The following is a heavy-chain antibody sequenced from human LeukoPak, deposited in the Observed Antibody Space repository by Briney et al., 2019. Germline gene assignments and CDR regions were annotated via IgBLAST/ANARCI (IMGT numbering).Heavy chain of an antibody. Sequence: SETLSLTCAVYGDSFRGYYWSWLRQPPGKGREGVGEVSHSGSTNYNPSLKSRVTISVDTSKNQFSLKLSSVTAADTAVYYCARELYSSGYHDAFDIWGQGTMVTVSS. D-gene: IGHD3-22*01. V-gene: IGHV4-34*01. CDR1: GDSFRGYY. CDR2: VSHSGST. CDR3: ARELYSSGYHDAFDI. J-gene: IGHJ3*02.